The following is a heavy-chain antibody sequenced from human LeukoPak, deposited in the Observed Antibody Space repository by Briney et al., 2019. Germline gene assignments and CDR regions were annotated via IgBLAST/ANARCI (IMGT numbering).Heavy chain of an antibody. V-gene: IGHV4-61*01. J-gene: IGHJ3*02. Sequence: SETLSLTCTVSGGSVSSNIYYWNWIRQPPGKGLEWIGYIYYSGSTNYNPSLKSRVTISVDTSKNQFSLKLSSVTAADTAMYYCARGTPLRRDAFDIWGQGTMVTVSS. D-gene: IGHD5-12*01. CDR2: IYYSGST. CDR3: ARGTPLRRDAFDI. CDR1: GGSVSSNIYY.